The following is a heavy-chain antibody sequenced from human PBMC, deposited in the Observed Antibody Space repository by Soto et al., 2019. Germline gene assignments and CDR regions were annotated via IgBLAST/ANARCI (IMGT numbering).Heavy chain of an antibody. D-gene: IGHD3-3*02. V-gene: IGHV3-23*01. Sequence: GGALRLSCAASGFNFGNCGMSWVRQAPGKGRQWVSSITGGATYHTDSVKGRFIVSRDNSKNVMFLLMRGLGVDDTALYFCARNPRSDIFGVPIIVENWLGPCRRGSLVTASS. CDR2: ITGGAT. CDR3: ARNPRSDIFGVPIIVENWLGP. CDR1: GFNFGNCG. J-gene: IGHJ5*02.